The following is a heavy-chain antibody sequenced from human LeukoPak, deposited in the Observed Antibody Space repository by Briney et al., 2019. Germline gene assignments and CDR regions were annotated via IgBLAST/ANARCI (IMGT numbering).Heavy chain of an antibody. CDR1: EFTFSNYW. V-gene: IGHV3-7*01. D-gene: IGHD2-15*01. CDR2: VKQDGSEK. Sequence: GGSLRLSCEASEFTFSNYWMSWVRQAPGKGLEWVANVKQDGSEKYYVDSVKGRFTISRDNAKNSLYLQMNSLRVEDTAIYYCARPIFCSGGTCSFDYWGQGTLITVSS. CDR3: ARPIFCSGGTCSFDY. J-gene: IGHJ4*02.